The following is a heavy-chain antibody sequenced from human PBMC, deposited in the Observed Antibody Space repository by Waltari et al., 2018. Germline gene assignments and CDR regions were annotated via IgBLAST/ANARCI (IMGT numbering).Heavy chain of an antibody. V-gene: IGHV4-34*01. Sequence: QVQLQQWGAGLLKPSETLSLTRAVYGVSFSNYYWTWIRQSPGKGLEWIGEITHSGSTYYNPSLKSRVNILVDSSANQFSLRLSSVTAADTAVYYCARGTPVRIFDDWGQGTLVTVSS. J-gene: IGHJ4*02. D-gene: IGHD2-15*01. CDR3: ARGTPVRIFDD. CDR2: ITHSGST. CDR1: GVSFSNYY.